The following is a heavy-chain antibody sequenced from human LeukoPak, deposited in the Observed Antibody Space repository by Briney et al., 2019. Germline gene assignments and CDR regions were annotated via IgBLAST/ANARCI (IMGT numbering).Heavy chain of an antibody. CDR3: ARGRYLRTDYGDYALVFDP. D-gene: IGHD4-17*01. J-gene: IGHJ5*02. CDR2: INHSGST. CDR1: GGSFSGYY. Sequence: PSETLSLTCAVYGGSFSGYYWSWIRQPPGKGLEWIGGINHSGSTNYNPSLKSRVTISVDTSKNQFSLKLSSVTAADTAVYYCARGRYLRTDYGDYALVFDPWGQGTLVTVSS. V-gene: IGHV4-34*01.